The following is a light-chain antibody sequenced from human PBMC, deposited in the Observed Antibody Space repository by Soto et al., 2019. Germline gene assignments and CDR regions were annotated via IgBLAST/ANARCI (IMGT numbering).Light chain of an antibody. V-gene: IGKV1-5*03. Sequence: DIQMTQSPSTLSASVGDRVTVTCRASQSISSWLAWYQQKAGKATKLLIYKAPALESGVPSRFSGSGSGTEFTLTISSLEPEDFATYYCQHYTTYPWTFGQGTKVDIK. CDR2: KAP. CDR1: QSISSW. J-gene: IGKJ1*01. CDR3: QHYTTYPWT.